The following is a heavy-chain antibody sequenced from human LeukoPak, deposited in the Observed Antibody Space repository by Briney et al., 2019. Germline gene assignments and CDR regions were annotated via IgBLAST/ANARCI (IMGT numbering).Heavy chain of an antibody. V-gene: IGHV1-46*01. Sequence: GASVKVSCKASGYTFTSYYMHWVRQAPGQGLEWMGIINPSGGSTSYAQKYQGRVTMTRDTSTSTVYMELSSLRSEDPAVYYCARADYDSSGYYLYYYYYYMDVWGKGTTVTVSS. CDR3: ARADYDSSGYYLYYYYYYMDV. CDR1: GYTFTSYY. D-gene: IGHD3-22*01. CDR2: INPSGGST. J-gene: IGHJ6*03.